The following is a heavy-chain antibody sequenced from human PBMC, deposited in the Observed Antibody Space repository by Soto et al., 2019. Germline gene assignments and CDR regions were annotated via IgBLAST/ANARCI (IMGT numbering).Heavy chain of an antibody. V-gene: IGHV3-23*01. Sequence: GGSLRLFSAASGFTFSSYAMSWVRQAPGKGLEWVSAISGSGGSTYYADSVKGRFTISRDNSKNTLYLQMNSLRAEDTAVYYCAKGIVVVPAAILRDSYYYYGMDVWGQLPTVPVS. J-gene: IGHJ6*02. D-gene: IGHD2-2*02. CDR3: AKGIVVVPAAILRDSYYYYGMDV. CDR2: ISGSGGST. CDR1: GFTFSSYA.